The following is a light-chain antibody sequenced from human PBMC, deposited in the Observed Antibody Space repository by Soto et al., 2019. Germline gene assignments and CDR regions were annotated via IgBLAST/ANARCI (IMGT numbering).Light chain of an antibody. CDR3: QQTYATPIT. CDR2: KAS. V-gene: IGKV1-5*03. J-gene: IGKJ5*01. Sequence: DIQMTQSPSTLSASVGDRVTITCRASQSISSWLVWYQQKPGKAPKLLIYKASSLESGVPSRFSGSGSGTEFTLTISSLQPDDFATYYCQQTYATPITFGQGTRLEIK. CDR1: QSISSW.